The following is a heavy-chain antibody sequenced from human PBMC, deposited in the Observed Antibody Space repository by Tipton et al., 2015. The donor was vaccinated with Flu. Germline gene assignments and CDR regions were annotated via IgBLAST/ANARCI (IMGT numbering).Heavy chain of an antibody. Sequence: LRLSCTASGGSINSGSFYWSWIRQTPGKGLEWIAYIHNGGSTAYNPSLKSRVTIPIDTSKNQFFLLLNSVTAADTAVYYCAREGYDSRSFFDSWGQGTLVTVSS. CDR2: IHNGGST. J-gene: IGHJ4*02. CDR1: GGSINSGSFY. CDR3: AREGYDSRSFFDS. D-gene: IGHD3-10*01. V-gene: IGHV4-31*02.